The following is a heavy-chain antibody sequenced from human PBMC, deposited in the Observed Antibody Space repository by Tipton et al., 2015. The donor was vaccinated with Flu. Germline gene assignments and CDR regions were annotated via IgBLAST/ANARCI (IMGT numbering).Heavy chain of an antibody. J-gene: IGHJ5*01. CDR1: GYTFTNYG. D-gene: IGHD3-3*01. CDR2: VSAYNGNT. CDR3: ARGRYLALILSGGDWFDS. Sequence: QLVQSGAEVKRPGASVKVSCKASGYTFTNYGISWVRQAPGQGLEWMGWVSAYNGNTNYGENFQGRVTMTTDTSASTAYMDLRSLTYDDTAVYYCARGRYLALILSGGDWFDSWGQGTLVTVSS. V-gene: IGHV1-18*04.